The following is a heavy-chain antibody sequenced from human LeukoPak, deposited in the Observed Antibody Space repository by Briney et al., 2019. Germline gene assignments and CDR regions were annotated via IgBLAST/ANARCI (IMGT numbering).Heavy chain of an antibody. CDR1: GYTFTGYY. CDR3: ARRDGYGAYDI. J-gene: IGHJ3*02. Sequence: GASVKVSCKASGYTFTGYYMHWVRQAPGQGLEWMGWINPNSGGTNYAQKFQGRVTMTRDKSISTAYLQWSSLKASDTAMYYCARRDGYGAYDIWGQGTMVTVSS. D-gene: IGHD5-24*01. CDR2: INPNSGGT. V-gene: IGHV1-2*02.